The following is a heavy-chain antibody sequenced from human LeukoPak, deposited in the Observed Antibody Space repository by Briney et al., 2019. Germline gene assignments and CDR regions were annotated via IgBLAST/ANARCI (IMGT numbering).Heavy chain of an antibody. Sequence: GSLRLSCAASGFTFDDYAIYWVRQGPGKGLEWVSLISGDGGSIYYADSVKGRFTISRDNSKNSLYLQMNSLRTEDTALYYCAKEDYSSSWYALDYWGQGTLVTVSS. V-gene: IGHV3-43*02. D-gene: IGHD6-13*01. CDR2: ISGDGGSI. CDR1: GFTFDDYA. CDR3: AKEDYSSSWYALDY. J-gene: IGHJ4*02.